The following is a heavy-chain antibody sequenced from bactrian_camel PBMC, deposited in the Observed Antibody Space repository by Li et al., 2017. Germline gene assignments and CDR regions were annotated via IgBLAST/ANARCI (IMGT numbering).Heavy chain of an antibody. V-gene: IGHV3S57*01. J-gene: IGHJ4*01. CDR2: IDRSGAT. CDR3: AYDTQFCEGGDCADEYLKGDCTN. CDR1: EHTYSIYC. D-gene: IGHD1*01. Sequence: VQLVESGGESVQAGGSLRLTCAASEHTYSIYCMAWFRQSAGNEREGVAFIDRSGATEYAESVKGRTTISRDKNTLYLQMDSLRPEDSAKYFCAYDTQFCEGGDCADEYLKGDCTNWGQGTQVTVS.